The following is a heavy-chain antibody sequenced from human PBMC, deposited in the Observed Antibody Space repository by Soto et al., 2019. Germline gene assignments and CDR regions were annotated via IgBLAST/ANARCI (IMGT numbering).Heavy chain of an antibody. CDR2: IYWDDDK. Sequence: QITLKESGPTLVKPTQTLTLTCTFSGFSLSTSGVGVGWIRQPPGKALEWLALIYWDDDKRYSPSLKSRLTIPKDASNNPVVLTMTTMDPVDTATYYCAHGGGGNAFDIWGQGTLVTVSS. CDR3: AHGGGGNAFDI. J-gene: IGHJ3*02. D-gene: IGHD3-16*01. CDR1: GFSLSTSGVG. V-gene: IGHV2-5*02.